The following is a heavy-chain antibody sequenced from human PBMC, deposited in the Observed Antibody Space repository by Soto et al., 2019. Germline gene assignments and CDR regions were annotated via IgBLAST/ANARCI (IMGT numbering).Heavy chain of an antibody. D-gene: IGHD3-9*01. CDR1: GGTFSSYA. Sequence: SVKVSCKASGGTFSSYAISWVRQAPGQGLEWMGGIIPIFGTANYAQKFQGRVTITADESTSTAYMELSSLRSEDTAVYYCARTTYYDILTGYQFDYWCQGTLVTVSS. J-gene: IGHJ4*02. CDR2: IIPIFGTA. CDR3: ARTTYYDILTGYQFDY. V-gene: IGHV1-69*13.